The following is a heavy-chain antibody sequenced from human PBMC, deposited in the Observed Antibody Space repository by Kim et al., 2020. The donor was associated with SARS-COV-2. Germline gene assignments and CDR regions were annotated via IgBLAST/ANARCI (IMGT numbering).Heavy chain of an antibody. CDR3: ARGSGVGGNDADY. CDR2: IGSSANSK. CDR1: GFTFSSYE. Sequence: GGSLRLSCAASGFTFSSYEMNWVRQAPGKGLEWISYIGSSANSKYYRDSVRGRFTISRDNAKDLLYLQMNSLRAEDTAVYYCARGSGVGGNDADYWGQGTLVTVSS. D-gene: IGHD3-3*01. J-gene: IGHJ4*02. V-gene: IGHV3-48*03.